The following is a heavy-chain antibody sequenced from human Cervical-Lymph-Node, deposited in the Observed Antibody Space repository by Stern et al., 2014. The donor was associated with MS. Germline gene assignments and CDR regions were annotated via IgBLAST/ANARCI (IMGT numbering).Heavy chain of an antibody. CDR1: GFTLRDYY. D-gene: IGHD2-15*01. J-gene: IGHJ6*02. CDR3: ARDLLRSGAYYYYYGLDV. Sequence: QVQLVESGGGLVKPGGSLRLSCAASGFTLRDYYMTWVRQAPGKGLECVSSLSSSGSTIHYADSVKGRFTISRDNAKNGLYLQMNSLRVEDTAVYYCARDLLRSGAYYYYYGLDVWGQGATVTVSS. V-gene: IGHV3-11*01. CDR2: LSSSGSTI.